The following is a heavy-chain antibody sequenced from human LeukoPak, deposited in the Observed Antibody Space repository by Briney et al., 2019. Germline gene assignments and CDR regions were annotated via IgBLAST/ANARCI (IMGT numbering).Heavy chain of an antibody. Sequence: SETLSLTCTVSGGSISSRAYYWGWIRQPPGKGLEWIGTMDYSGSTDYNPSLNSRVTISLDTSKKQFSLKLSSVTAADTAVYYCARTKRVYDVRYYFDSSGQGTLVTVYS. CDR1: GGSISSRAYY. V-gene: IGHV4-39*07. CDR2: MDYSGST. D-gene: IGHD5/OR15-5a*01. CDR3: ARTKRVYDVRYYFDS. J-gene: IGHJ4*02.